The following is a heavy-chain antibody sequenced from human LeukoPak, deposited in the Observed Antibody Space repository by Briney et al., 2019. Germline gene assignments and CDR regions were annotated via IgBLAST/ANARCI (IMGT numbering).Heavy chain of an antibody. CDR3: ARVWLGVTYAFDI. D-gene: IGHD6-19*01. J-gene: IGHJ3*02. CDR2: ISAYKGNT. CDR1: GYTFTSYG. Sequence: EASVKVSCKASGYTFTSYGISWVRQAPGQGLEWMGWISAYKGNTNYAQKLQGRVTMTTDTSTSTAYMELRSLRSDDTAVYYRARVWLGVTYAFDIWGQGTMVTVSS. V-gene: IGHV1-18*01.